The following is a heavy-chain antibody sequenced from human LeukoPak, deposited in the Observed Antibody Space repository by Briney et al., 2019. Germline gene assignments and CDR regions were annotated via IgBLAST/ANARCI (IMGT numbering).Heavy chain of an antibody. CDR3: AREFVGGRSGELGY. V-gene: IGHV1-2*02. Sequence: ASVKVSCKASGYTFTGYYMHWVRQAPGQGLEWMGWINPNSGGTNYAQVFQGRVTMTRDTSISTAYMELSRLRSDDTAIYYCAREFVGGRSGELGYWGQGTLVTVSS. D-gene: IGHD3-10*01. J-gene: IGHJ4*02. CDR2: INPNSGGT. CDR1: GYTFTGYY.